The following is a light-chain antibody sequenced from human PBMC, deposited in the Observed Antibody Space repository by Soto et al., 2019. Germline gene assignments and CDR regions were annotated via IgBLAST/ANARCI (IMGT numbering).Light chain of an antibody. CDR3: AAWDDCLTAHV. CDR1: SSNIGGRT. J-gene: IGLJ1*01. Sequence: QSVLTQPPSASGTPGQRVTISCSGSSSNIGGRTVNWYQQLPGTAPKLLIYNNNQRPSGVPDRFSGSESGTSASLAITGLQSEDEADYYCAAWDDCLTAHVFGVGTKVTVL. V-gene: IGLV1-44*01. CDR2: NNN.